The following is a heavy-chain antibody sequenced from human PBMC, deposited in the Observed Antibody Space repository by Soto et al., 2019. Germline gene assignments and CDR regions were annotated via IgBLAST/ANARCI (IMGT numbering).Heavy chain of an antibody. Sequence: PSETLSLTCIVSGESISSSSYYWVWIRQPPGKGLEWIGSIYYRGRTYYNPSFKSRVTISIDTSKNQFSLKLSSVTATDTAVYYCARQRTTVVTQAYFDHWGQGALVTVSS. D-gene: IGHD2-21*02. CDR1: GESISSSSYY. J-gene: IGHJ4*02. CDR2: IYYRGRT. V-gene: IGHV4-39*01. CDR3: ARQRTTVVTQAYFDH.